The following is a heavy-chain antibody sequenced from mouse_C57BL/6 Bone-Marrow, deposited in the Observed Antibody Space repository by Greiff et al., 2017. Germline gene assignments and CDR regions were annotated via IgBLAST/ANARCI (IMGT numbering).Heavy chain of an antibody. D-gene: IGHD1-1*01. CDR1: GFTFSSYT. CDR2: ISGGGGNT. V-gene: IGHV5-9*04. Sequence: EVKLVESGGGLVKPGGSLKLSCAASGFTFSSYTMSWVRQTPEKRLQWVAAISGGGGNTYYPASVKGRFTISRDTANNTLYLQMSRLQSDDTSIYYFASQRLLLPLWYFDVWGTGTTVTVSS. CDR3: ASQRLLLPLWYFDV. J-gene: IGHJ1*03.